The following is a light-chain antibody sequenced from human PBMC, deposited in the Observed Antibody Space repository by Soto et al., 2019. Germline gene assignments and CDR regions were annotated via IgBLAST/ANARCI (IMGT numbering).Light chain of an antibody. CDR1: QSVSSD. CDR2: GAS. J-gene: IGKJ1*01. Sequence: EIVMTQSPATLSVSPGEGATLSCWTSQSVSSDLAWYQRKPGQAPRLLFSGASARATGVPARFRGSGSGTEFALTISSLQSEDSAVYYCQQYNSWPPTFGQGTKVELK. V-gene: IGKV3-15*01. CDR3: QQYNSWPPT.